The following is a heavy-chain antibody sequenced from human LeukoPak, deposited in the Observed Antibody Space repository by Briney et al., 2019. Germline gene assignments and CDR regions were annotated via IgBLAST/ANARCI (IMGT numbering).Heavy chain of an antibody. CDR1: GGSISSYY. V-gene: IGHV4-59*01. J-gene: IGHJ5*02. CDR3: ARLEGITGTTGWFDP. D-gene: IGHD1-7*01. CDR2: IYYSGST. Sequence: SETLSLTCTVSGGSISSYYLSWIRQPPGKGLEGIGYIYYSGSTNYNPSLKSRVTISVDTSKNQFSLKLSSVTAADTAVYYCARLEGITGTTGWFDPWGQGTLVTVSS.